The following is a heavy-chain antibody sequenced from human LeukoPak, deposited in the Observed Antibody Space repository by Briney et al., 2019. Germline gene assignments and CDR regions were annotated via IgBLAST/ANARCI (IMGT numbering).Heavy chain of an antibody. J-gene: IGHJ6*03. CDR2: IYHSGST. CDR3: ARRYCSSTSCRQYYYYYYYMDV. Sequence: SETLSLTCAVSGYSISSGYYWGWIRQPPGKGLEWIGSIYHSGSTYYNPSLKSRVTISVDTSKNQFSLKLSSVTAADTAVYYCARRYCSSTSCRQYYYYYYYMDVWGKGTTVTVSS. V-gene: IGHV4-38-2*01. CDR1: GYSISSGYY. D-gene: IGHD2-2*01.